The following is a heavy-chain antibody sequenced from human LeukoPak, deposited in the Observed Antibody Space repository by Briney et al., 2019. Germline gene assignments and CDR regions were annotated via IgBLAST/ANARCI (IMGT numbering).Heavy chain of an antibody. Sequence: ASVKVSCKASGGTFSSYAISWVRQAPGQGLEWMGGIIPIFGTANYAQKFQGRVTITADKSTSTPYMELSSLRSEDTAVYYCARGLDYYDSSGGDYWGQGTLVTVSS. D-gene: IGHD3-22*01. CDR3: ARGLDYYDSSGGDY. V-gene: IGHV1-69*06. J-gene: IGHJ4*02. CDR1: GGTFSSYA. CDR2: IIPIFGTA.